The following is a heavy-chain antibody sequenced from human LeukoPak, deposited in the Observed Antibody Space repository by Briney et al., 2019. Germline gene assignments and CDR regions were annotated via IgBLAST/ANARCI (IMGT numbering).Heavy chain of an antibody. CDR1: GFTFGSYS. V-gene: IGHV3-21*01. Sequence: GGSLRLSCAASGFTFGSYSMNWVRQAPGKGLEWVSSISSSSSYIYYADSVKGRFTISRDNAKNSLYLQMNSLRAEDTAVYYCARDLPPLLCSSTSCPFDYWGQGTLVTVSS. J-gene: IGHJ4*02. D-gene: IGHD2-2*01. CDR2: ISSSSSYI. CDR3: ARDLPPLLCSSTSCPFDY.